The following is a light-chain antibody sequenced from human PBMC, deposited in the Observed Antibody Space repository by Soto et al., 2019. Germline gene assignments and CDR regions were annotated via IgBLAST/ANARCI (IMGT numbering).Light chain of an antibody. CDR3: QQYNTYPIT. CDR2: AAS. V-gene: IGKV1-16*01. Sequence: DIQLTQSPSSLSASVGDRITITCRASQGINKDLAWVQEKPGKAPKSLIYAASSLQSGVPSRFSGSGFGTEFTLTISTLQPEDFATYYCQQYNTYPITFGQGTRLEIK. J-gene: IGKJ5*01. CDR1: QGINKD.